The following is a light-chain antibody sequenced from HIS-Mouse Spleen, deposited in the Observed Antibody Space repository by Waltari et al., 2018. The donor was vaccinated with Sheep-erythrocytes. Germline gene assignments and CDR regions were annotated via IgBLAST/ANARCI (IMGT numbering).Light chain of an antibody. CDR3: CSYAGSSTPWV. Sequence: QSALTQPASVSGSPGQSITISCTGTSSDFGSYTLVSWYQQHPGKATKLMIYEGSKRPSGVSNRFSGSKSGNTASLTISGLQAEDEADYYCCSYAGSSTPWVFGGGTKLTVL. V-gene: IGLV2-23*01. CDR2: EGS. J-gene: IGLJ3*02. CDR1: SSDFGSYTL.